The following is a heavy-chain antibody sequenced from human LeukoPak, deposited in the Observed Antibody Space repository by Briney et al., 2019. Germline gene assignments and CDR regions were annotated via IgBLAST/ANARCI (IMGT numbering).Heavy chain of an antibody. J-gene: IGHJ6*02. CDR3: ARDPIVVVPAAHYYYYGMDV. V-gene: IGHV3-11*01. CDR1: GFTFSDYY. D-gene: IGHD2-2*01. Sequence: GGSLRLSCAASGFTFSDYYMSWIRQAPGKGLEWVSYISSRGSTIYYADSVKGRFTISRDNAKNSLYLQMNSLRAEDTAVYYCARDPIVVVPAAHYYYYGMDVWGQGTTVTVSS. CDR2: ISSRGSTI.